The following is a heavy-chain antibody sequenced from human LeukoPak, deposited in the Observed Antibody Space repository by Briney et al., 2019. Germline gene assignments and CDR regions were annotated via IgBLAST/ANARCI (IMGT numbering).Heavy chain of an antibody. V-gene: IGHV3-21*01. CDR3: SREPDMAV. CDR2: ISSGGSVT. CDR1: GFIFGDYS. Sequence: GGSLRLSCAASGFIFGDYSMNWVRQAPGKGLEWVSSISSGGSVTYYADSLRGRFTISRDNAKDSVLLQMNSLRVEDTAVYFCSREPDMAVWGKGTTVSVSS. J-gene: IGHJ6*03.